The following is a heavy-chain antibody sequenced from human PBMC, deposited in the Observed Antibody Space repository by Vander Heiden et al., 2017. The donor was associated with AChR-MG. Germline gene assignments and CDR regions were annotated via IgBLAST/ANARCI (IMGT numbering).Heavy chain of an antibody. CDR1: GFTFDDYN. CDR2: ISWDSGTK. CDR3: AKPTIIAAGSFDY. D-gene: IGHD6-25*01. Sequence: EVQLVESGGGLVQPGRSLRLSCAASGFTFDDYNIHWVRQAPGKGLEWVSGISWDSGTKDYADSVKGRFTISRDNAKNSLYLQMNSLRAEDTALYYCAKPTIIAAGSFDYWGQGTLVTVSS. J-gene: IGHJ4*02. V-gene: IGHV3-9*01.